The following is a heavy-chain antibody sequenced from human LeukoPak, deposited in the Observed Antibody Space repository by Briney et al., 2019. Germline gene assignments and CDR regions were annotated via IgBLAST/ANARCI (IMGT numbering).Heavy chain of an antibody. Sequence: GGSLRLSCTASGFTFGDYAMSWVRQAPGKGLEWVCFIRSKAYGGTTEYAASVKGRFTISRDDSKSIAYLQMNSLKTEDTAVYYCTRDSVYSYGLSELGYWGQGTLVTVSS. V-gene: IGHV3-49*04. J-gene: IGHJ4*02. CDR3: TRDSVYSYGLSELGY. D-gene: IGHD5-18*01. CDR2: IRSKAYGGTT. CDR1: GFTFGDYA.